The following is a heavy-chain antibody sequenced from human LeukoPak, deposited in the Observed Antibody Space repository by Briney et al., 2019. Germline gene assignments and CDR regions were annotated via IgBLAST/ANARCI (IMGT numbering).Heavy chain of an antibody. V-gene: IGHV1-2*02. CDR2: INPNSGGT. D-gene: IGHD6-19*01. J-gene: IGHJ4*02. CDR1: GYTFTGYY. Sequence: ASVKVSCRASGYTFTGYYMHWVRQAPGQGLEWMGWINPNSGGTNYAQKFQGRVTMTRDTSISSAYMELSRLRSDDTAVYYCARGLIAVADPIDYWGQGTLVTVSS. CDR3: ARGLIAVADPIDY.